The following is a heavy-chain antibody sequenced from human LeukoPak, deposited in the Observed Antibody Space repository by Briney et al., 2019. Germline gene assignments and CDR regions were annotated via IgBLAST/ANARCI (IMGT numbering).Heavy chain of an antibody. J-gene: IGHJ4*02. CDR3: ARLRYYSESNANNRFDY. CDR2: IYYSGST. D-gene: IGHD3-22*01. CDR1: GGSISSYY. Sequence: PSETLSLTCTVSGGSISSYYWSWIRQPPGKGLEWIGYIYYSGSTYYNPSLRSRVTISVDTSQNQFSLKLSSVTAADTAVYYCARLRYYSESNANNRFDYWGQGTLVTVSS. V-gene: IGHV4-59*01.